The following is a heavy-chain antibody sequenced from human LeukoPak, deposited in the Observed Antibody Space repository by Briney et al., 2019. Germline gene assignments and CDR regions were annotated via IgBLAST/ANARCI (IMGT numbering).Heavy chain of an antibody. CDR3: ARDRDRSGSQSY. CDR1: GYTFTSYG. Sequence: ASVKVSCKASGYTFTSYGISWVRQATGQGLEWMGWISANNGNTKYNTKYAQNLQGRVTMTTDISTSTAYMELRTLRSDDTAVYYCARDRDRSGSQSYWGQGTLVTVSS. V-gene: IGHV1-18*01. J-gene: IGHJ4*02. CDR2: ISANNGNTKYNT. D-gene: IGHD1-26*01.